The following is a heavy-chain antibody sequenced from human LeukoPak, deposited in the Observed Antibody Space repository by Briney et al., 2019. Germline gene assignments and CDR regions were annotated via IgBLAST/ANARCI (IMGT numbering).Heavy chain of an antibody. CDR3: ARARITMVRGATPMWNWFDP. Sequence: GASVKVSCKASGYTFTGYYMHWVRQAPGQGLEWMGWINPNSGGTNYAQKFQGRVTMTRDTSISTAYMELSRLRSDDTAVYYCARARITMVRGATPMWNWFDPWGQGTLVTVSS. CDR1: GYTFTGYY. D-gene: IGHD3-10*01. CDR2: INPNSGGT. J-gene: IGHJ5*02. V-gene: IGHV1-2*02.